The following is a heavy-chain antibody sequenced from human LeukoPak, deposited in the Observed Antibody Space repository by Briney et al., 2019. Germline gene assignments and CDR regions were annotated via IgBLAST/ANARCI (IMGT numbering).Heavy chain of an antibody. D-gene: IGHD2-15*01. CDR3: ARGVYCSGGSCYGGWFDP. CDR2: INSDGSST. Sequence: GGSLRLSCAASGFTFSSYWMHWVRQAPGKGLVWVSRINSDGSSTSYADSVKGRFTISRENAKNTLYLQMNSLRAEDTAVYYCARGVYCSGGSCYGGWFDPWGQGTLVTVSS. J-gene: IGHJ5*02. CDR1: GFTFSSYW. V-gene: IGHV3-74*01.